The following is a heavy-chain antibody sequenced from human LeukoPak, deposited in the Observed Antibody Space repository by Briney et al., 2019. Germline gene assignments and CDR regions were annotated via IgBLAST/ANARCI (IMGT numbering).Heavy chain of an antibody. CDR2: IRNKANSYTT. Sequence: GGSLRLSCAASGFTLSDHYMDWVRQAPGKGLEWVGRIRNKANSYTTEDAASVKGRFTISRDDLRNSLYLQMNSLKTEDTAVCYCARVGDYDSSGYYPLDYWGQGTLVTVSS. CDR3: ARVGDYDSSGYYPLDY. V-gene: IGHV3-72*01. J-gene: IGHJ4*02. CDR1: GFTLSDHY. D-gene: IGHD3-22*01.